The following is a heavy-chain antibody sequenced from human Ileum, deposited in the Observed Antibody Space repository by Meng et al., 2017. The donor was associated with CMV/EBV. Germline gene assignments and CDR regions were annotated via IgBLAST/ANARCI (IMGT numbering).Heavy chain of an antibody. CDR2: IFFSGNT. V-gene: IGHV4-30-4*08. CDR3: ARFRIAALGNLFDP. J-gene: IGHJ5*02. D-gene: IGHD6-13*01. CDR1: GASISRGYYY. Sequence: LHGSGPGLVNPSQTLSLSCHSSGASISRGYYYWNWIRQPPGKGLEWIGYIFFSGNTYYNPSLNNRVIISIDTPRNQFSLKVDSVTAADTAVYYCARFRIAALGNLFDPWGHGTLVTVSS.